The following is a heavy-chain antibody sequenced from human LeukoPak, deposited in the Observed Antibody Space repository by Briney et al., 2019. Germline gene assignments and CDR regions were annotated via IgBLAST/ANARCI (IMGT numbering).Heavy chain of an antibody. CDR2: ISGSGADT. D-gene: IGHD4-23*01. CDR3: ARDLDYGGKGLDY. CDR1: GFTFGSYA. V-gene: IGHV3-23*01. Sequence: GGSLRLSCAASGFTFGSYAMSWVRQAPGKGLEWVSAISGSGADTFYADSVKGRFTISRDNPKNTLYLQMKGLRAEDTAVYYCARDLDYGGKGLDYWGQGTLVTVSS. J-gene: IGHJ4*02.